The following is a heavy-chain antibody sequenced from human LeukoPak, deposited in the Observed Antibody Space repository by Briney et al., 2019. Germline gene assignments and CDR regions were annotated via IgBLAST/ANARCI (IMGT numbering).Heavy chain of an antibody. Sequence: GESLKISCKGSGYIFTNYWIGWVRQMPGKGLEWMGIIYPDDSDSRYSPSFQGQVTTSADKSISTAYLHWSSLKASDTAMYYCARHQGYSGYLLPDYWGQGTLVTVSS. D-gene: IGHD5-12*01. J-gene: IGHJ4*02. CDR3: ARHQGYSGYLLPDY. CDR1: GYIFTNYW. V-gene: IGHV5-51*01. CDR2: IYPDDSDS.